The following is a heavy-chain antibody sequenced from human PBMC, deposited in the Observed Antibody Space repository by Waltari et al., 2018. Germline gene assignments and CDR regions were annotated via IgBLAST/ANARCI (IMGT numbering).Heavy chain of an antibody. J-gene: IGHJ4*02. CDR1: GGTFSSYA. Sequence: QVQLVQSGAEVKKPGSSVKVSCKASGGTFSSYAISWVRQAPGQGLEWMGGISPIFGTANYAQKFQGRVTITTDESTSTAYMELSSLRSEDTAVYYCARDKGCSGGSCLYYFDYWGQGTLVTVSS. V-gene: IGHV1-69*05. CDR3: ARDKGCSGGSCLYYFDY. CDR2: ISPIFGTA. D-gene: IGHD2-15*01.